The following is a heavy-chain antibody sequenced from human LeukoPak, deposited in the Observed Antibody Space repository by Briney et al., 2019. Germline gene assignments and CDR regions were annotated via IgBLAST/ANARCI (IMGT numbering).Heavy chain of an antibody. D-gene: IGHD3-16*02. CDR2: ISSSGSTI. CDR3: ASHTSGGELPLYFDY. CDR1: GFTFSDYY. V-gene: IGHV3-11*01. J-gene: IGHJ4*02. Sequence: GGSRRLSCAASGFTFSDYYMSWIRQAPGKGLEGVSYISSSGSTIYYADSVKGRFTISRDKAKNPLYLQMTSLRAEATAVYYCASHTSGGELPLYFDYWGQGTLVTVSS.